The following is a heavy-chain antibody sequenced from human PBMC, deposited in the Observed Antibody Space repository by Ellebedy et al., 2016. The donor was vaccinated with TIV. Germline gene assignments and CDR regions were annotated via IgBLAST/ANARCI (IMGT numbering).Heavy chain of an antibody. Sequence: GESLKISCAASGFTFSSYAMSWVRQAPGKGLEWVSAISGSGGSTYYADSVKGRFTISRDNAENSLYLQMNSLRAEDTAVYYCARGSGGWGAFDIWGQGTMVTVSS. CDR3: ARGSGGWGAFDI. V-gene: IGHV3-23*01. CDR1: GFTFSSYA. CDR2: ISGSGGST. D-gene: IGHD3-16*01. J-gene: IGHJ3*02.